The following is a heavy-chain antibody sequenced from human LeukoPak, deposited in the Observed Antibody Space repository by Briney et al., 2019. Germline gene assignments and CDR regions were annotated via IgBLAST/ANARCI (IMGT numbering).Heavy chain of an antibody. CDR1: GGSISSYY. Sequence: SETLSLTCTVSGGSISSYYWGWIRQPPGKGLEWIGSIYYSGSTYYNPSLKSRVTMSVDTSKNQFSLKLSSVTAADTAVYYCARGLRFLEWMYYYYYYGMDVWGQGTTVTVSS. J-gene: IGHJ6*02. D-gene: IGHD3-3*01. V-gene: IGHV4-39*01. CDR3: ARGLRFLEWMYYYYYYGMDV. CDR2: IYYSGST.